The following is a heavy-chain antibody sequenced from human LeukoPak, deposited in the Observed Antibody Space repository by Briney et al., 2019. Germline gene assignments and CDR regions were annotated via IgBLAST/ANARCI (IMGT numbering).Heavy chain of an antibody. CDR1: GFTFSSYS. CDR3: ARVYGSDY. V-gene: IGHV3-21*01. D-gene: IGHD3-10*01. Sequence: PGGSLRLSCAASGFTFSSYSMNWVRQAPGRGLEWVSSISSSSSYIYYADSVKGRITISRDNAKNSLYLQMSSLRAGDTAVYYCARVYGSDYWGQGTLVTVSS. J-gene: IGHJ4*02. CDR2: ISSSSSYI.